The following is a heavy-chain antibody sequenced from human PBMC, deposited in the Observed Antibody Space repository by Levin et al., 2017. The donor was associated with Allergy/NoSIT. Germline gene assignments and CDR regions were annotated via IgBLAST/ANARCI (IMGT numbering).Heavy chain of an antibody. CDR1: GGSFSGYY. V-gene: IGHV4-34*01. J-gene: IGHJ6*03. CDR3: ARAKDIVVVVAATRYYYYYMDV. Sequence: SETLSLTCAVYGGSFSGYYWSWIRQPPGKGLEWIGEINHSGSTNYNPSLKSRVTISVDTSKNQFSLKLSSVTAADTAVYYCARAKDIVVVVAATRYYYYYMDVWGKGTTVTVSS. CDR2: INHSGST. D-gene: IGHD2-15*01.